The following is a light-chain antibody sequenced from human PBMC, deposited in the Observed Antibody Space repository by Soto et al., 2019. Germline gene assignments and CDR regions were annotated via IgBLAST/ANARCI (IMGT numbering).Light chain of an antibody. CDR2: DAS. J-gene: IGKJ1*01. CDR1: QSVGTF. Sequence: EILLTQSPATLSLSPGERATLSCRASQSVGTFFAWYQQKPGQAPRLLIYDASNRATGIPARFSGSGSGTDFTRTISSLEPEDFALYYCQQCYNWPQWTFGQGTKVDIK. CDR3: QQCYNWPQWT. V-gene: IGKV3-11*01.